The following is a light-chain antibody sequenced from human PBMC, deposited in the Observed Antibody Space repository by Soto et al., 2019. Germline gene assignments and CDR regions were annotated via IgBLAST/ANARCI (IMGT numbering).Light chain of an antibody. J-gene: IGLJ3*02. CDR3: QSFDCSLTGWV. CDR2: DKN. CDR1: SSNIGAGYN. V-gene: IGLV1-40*01. Sequence: QYVLTQPHSVSGAPGQRVTISCTGISSNIGAGYNVHWYQQLQGTSPKLLIYDKNNRPSGVPYRFSGTKSCTLAALDIAGLQAEDEADYYCQSFDCSLTGWVVGGGTKLTV.